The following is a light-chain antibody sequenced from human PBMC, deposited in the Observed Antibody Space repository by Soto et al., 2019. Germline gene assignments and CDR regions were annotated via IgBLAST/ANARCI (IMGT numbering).Light chain of an antibody. Sequence: PGERATLSCRASRGLASSYLGWYQQKPGQPPRLLLYAASKRATGIPDRFSGSGSGTDFTLTINRLEPEDSAVYYCQQYGSSPPYTFGQGTKVDIK. CDR3: QQYGSSPPYT. CDR2: AAS. V-gene: IGKV3-20*01. CDR1: RGLASSY. J-gene: IGKJ2*01.